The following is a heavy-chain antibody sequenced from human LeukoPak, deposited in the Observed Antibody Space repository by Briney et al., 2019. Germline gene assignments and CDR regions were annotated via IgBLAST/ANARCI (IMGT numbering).Heavy chain of an antibody. CDR1: GFTFSNYA. V-gene: IGHV3-48*01. CDR2: ISTSGSTI. Sequence: GGSVRLPCAASGFTFSNYAMNWVRQAPGKGLEWVSYISTSGSTIYYADSVKGRFTITRDNYKDTMYLQMNSLRAEDTAVYYCAKGGCYYSGSQDLWGRGTLVTVSS. D-gene: IGHD3-10*01. J-gene: IGHJ2*01. CDR3: AKGGCYYSGSQDL.